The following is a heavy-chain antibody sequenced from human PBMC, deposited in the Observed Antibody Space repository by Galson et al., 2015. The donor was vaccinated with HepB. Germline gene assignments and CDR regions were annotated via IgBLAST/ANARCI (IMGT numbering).Heavy chain of an antibody. D-gene: IGHD3-10*01. CDR3: ARHGFGSEDNV. CDR1: GASVTSYY. Sequence: SETLSLTCTVSGASVTSYYWSWIRQPPGKGPQWIGYIYYDGNTNYNPSLKSRVTMSVDTSKNQFSLNLRSVTATDTAVYYCARHGFGSEDNVWGQGTLVAVSS. CDR2: IYYDGNT. V-gene: IGHV4-59*08. J-gene: IGHJ1*01.